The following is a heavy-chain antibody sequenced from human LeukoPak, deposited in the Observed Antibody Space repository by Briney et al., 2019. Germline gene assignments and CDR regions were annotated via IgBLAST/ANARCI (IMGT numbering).Heavy chain of an antibody. CDR3: AREGYIYYYGSVKRRGAFDI. V-gene: IGHV3-48*03. CDR1: GFTFSSYE. CDR2: ISSSGSTI. J-gene: IGHJ3*02. D-gene: IGHD3-10*01. Sequence: GGSLRLSCAASGFTFSSYEMNWVRQAPGKGLEWVSYISSSGSTIYYADSVKGRFTISRDNAKNSLYLQMNSLRSEDTAVYYCAREGYIYYYGSVKRRGAFDIWGQGTMVTVSS.